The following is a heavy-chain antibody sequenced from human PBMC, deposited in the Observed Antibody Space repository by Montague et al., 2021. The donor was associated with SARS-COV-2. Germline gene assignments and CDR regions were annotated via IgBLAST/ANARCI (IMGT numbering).Heavy chain of an antibody. CDR1: GFTFSSYW. Sequence: SLRLSCAASGFTFSSYWMHWVRQAPGKGLVWVSRINSNSSSTNYADSVKGRFTISRDNAKNTLYLQMNSLRAEDTAVYYCSRSGQKLVQPLATLYYYYGMDVWGQGTTVTVSS. V-gene: IGHV3-74*01. D-gene: IGHD6-13*01. CDR2: INSNSSST. J-gene: IGHJ6*02. CDR3: SRSGQKLVQPLATLYYYYGMDV.